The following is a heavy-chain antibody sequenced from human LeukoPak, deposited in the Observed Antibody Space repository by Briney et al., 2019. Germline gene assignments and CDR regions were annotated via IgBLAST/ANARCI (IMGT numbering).Heavy chain of an antibody. V-gene: IGHV3-30-3*01. Sequence: GGSLRLSCAASGFTFSSYAMHWVRQAPGKGLEWVAVISYDGSNKYYADSVKGRFTISRDNSKNTLYLQMNSLRAEDTAVYYCAREGPVESPLRWLRQYYFDYWGQGTLVTVSS. D-gene: IGHD4-17*01. J-gene: IGHJ4*02. CDR2: ISYDGSNK. CDR3: AREGPVESPLRWLRQYYFDY. CDR1: GFTFSSYA.